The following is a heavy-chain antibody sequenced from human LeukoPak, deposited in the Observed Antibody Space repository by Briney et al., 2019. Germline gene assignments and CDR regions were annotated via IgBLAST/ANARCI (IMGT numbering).Heavy chain of an antibody. CDR1: GGSFSGYY. CDR3: AITDSSGYYCDY. J-gene: IGHJ4*02. Sequence: PSETLSLTCAVYGGSFSGYYWSWSRQPPGKGLEWIGEINHSGSTNYNPSLKSRVTISVDTSKNQFSLKLSSVTAADTAVYYCAITDSSGYYCDYWGQGTLFTVSS. V-gene: IGHV4-34*01. CDR2: INHSGST. D-gene: IGHD3-22*01.